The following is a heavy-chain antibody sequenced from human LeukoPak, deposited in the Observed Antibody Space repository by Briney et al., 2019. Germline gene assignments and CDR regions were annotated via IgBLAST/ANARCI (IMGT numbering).Heavy chain of an antibody. CDR1: GFTFSSYW. Sequence: GGSLRLSCAASGFTFSSYWMSWVRQAPGKGLEWVANIKQDGSEKYYVDSVKGRFTISRDNAKNSLYLQMNSLRAEDTAVYYCARDKIRFGESGCLDYWGQGTLVTVSS. CDR2: IKQDGSEK. CDR3: ARDKIRFGESGCLDY. J-gene: IGHJ4*02. V-gene: IGHV3-7*01. D-gene: IGHD3-10*01.